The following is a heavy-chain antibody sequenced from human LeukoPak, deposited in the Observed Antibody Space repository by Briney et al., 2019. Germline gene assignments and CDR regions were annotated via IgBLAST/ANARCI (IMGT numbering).Heavy chain of an antibody. CDR1: GGSITSGSYY. J-gene: IGHJ4*02. Sequence: SETLSLTRTVSGGSITSGSYYWSWIRHPPGKGLECIVRVYTIGRTTYNPPLKSRVTISVDTSKNQFSLKLSSVTAADTAVYYCARQSYVSAAGPHIDYWSQGTPVTVSS. V-gene: IGHV4-61*02. CDR2: VYTIGRT. D-gene: IGHD6-13*01. CDR3: ARQSYVSAAGPHIDY.